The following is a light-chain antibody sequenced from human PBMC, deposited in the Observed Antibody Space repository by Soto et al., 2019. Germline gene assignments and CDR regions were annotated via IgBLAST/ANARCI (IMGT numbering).Light chain of an antibody. V-gene: IGKV1-39*01. CDR1: QSISSY. CDR2: AAS. J-gene: IGKJ1*01. CDR3: QQSYSTLWT. Sequence: DIQMTQSPSSLSASVGDRVTITCRASQSISSYLNWYQQKPGKAPKLLIDAASSLQSGVPSRFSGSGSGTDFTLTISSLQPEDFATYYCQQSYSTLWTVGQGTKVEIK.